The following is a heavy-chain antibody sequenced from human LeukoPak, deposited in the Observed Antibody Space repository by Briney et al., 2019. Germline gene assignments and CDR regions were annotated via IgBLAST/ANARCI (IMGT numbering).Heavy chain of an antibody. J-gene: IGHJ4*02. D-gene: IGHD6-19*01. CDR3: ARARRSGQQSYYFDY. Sequence: GGSLRLSCAASGFTFRNFALHWVRQAPGRGLEYVAALRSDGTTTYYAGSVKGRFIISRDNSKNTLYLQMGSLRSEDMGVYYCARARRSGQQSYYFDYWGQGTPVTVSS. CDR1: GFTFRNFA. V-gene: IGHV3-64*02. CDR2: LRSDGTTT.